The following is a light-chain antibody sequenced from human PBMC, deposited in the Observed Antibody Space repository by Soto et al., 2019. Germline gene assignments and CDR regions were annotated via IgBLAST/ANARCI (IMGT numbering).Light chain of an antibody. CDR3: HQEYSDPPWT. CDR2: WAS. CDR1: QSVLYSSNNQNY. Sequence: DIVMTQSPDSLAVSLGERATINCKSSQSVLYSSNNQNYLAWYQQKPGQPPKVLIYWASVRESGVPDRFSGSGSGTEFTLTISSRQAEDVAVYDCHQEYSDPPWTFGQGTKVEIK. J-gene: IGKJ1*01. V-gene: IGKV4-1*01.